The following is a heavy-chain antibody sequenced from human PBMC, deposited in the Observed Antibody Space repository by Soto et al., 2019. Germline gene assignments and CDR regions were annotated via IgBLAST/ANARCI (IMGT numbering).Heavy chain of an antibody. V-gene: IGHV1-69*12. CDR3: ARVEAVAGLYNYHGLDV. CDR2: IVPICGTT. Sequence: QVQLVQAGAEVKKPGSSVKVSCKVSGGTFSNYAIDWVRLAPGHGLEWMGGIVPICGTTYYTQKCQGRATIIADDSKTTAYLEMSSLRSEDAAIYYCARVEAVAGLYNYHGLDVWGQGTAVTVSS. J-gene: IGHJ6*02. D-gene: IGHD6-19*01. CDR1: GGTFSNYA.